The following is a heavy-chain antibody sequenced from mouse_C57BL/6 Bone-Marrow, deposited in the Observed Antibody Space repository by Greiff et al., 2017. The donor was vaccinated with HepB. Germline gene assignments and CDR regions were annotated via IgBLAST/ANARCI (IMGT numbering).Heavy chain of an antibody. CDR1: GYTFTSYG. Sequence: QVQLQQSGAELARPGASVKLSCKASGYTFTSYGISWVKQRTGKGLEWIGEIYPRSGNTYYNEKFKGKATLTAAKSSSTAYMELRSLTSEDSAVYFCARDLLKGNYFDYWGQGTTLTVSS. D-gene: IGHD2-14*01. V-gene: IGHV1-81*01. CDR3: ARDLLKGNYFDY. CDR2: IYPRSGNT. J-gene: IGHJ2*01.